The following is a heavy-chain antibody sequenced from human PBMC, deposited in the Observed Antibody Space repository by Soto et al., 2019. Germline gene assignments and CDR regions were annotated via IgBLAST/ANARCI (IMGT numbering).Heavy chain of an antibody. CDR3: AREGYYYDSSGVNDY. J-gene: IGHJ4*02. CDR2: ISAYNGNT. D-gene: IGHD3-22*01. Sequence: ASVKVSCKASGGTFSSYAISWVRQAPGQGLEWMGWISAYNGNTNYAQKLQGRVTMTTDTSTSTAYMELRSLRSDDTAVYYCAREGYYYDSSGVNDYWGQGTLVTVSS. CDR1: GGTFSSYA. V-gene: IGHV1-18*01.